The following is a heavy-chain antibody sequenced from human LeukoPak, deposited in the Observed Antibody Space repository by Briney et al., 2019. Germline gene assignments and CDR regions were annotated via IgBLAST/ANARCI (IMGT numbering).Heavy chain of an antibody. CDR1: GGSISSSSYY. D-gene: IGHD3-3*01. V-gene: IGHV4-39*01. CDR3: ARLGATFDI. J-gene: IGHJ3*02. CDR2: IYYSGST. Sequence: SETLSLTCTVSGGSISSSSYYWGWIRQPPGKGLEWIGSIYYSGSTYYNPSLKSRVTISVDTSKNQFSLKLSSVTAADTAVYYCARLGATFDIWGRGTMVTVS.